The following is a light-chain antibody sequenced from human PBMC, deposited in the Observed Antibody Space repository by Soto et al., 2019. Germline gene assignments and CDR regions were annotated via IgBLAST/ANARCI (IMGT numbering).Light chain of an antibody. CDR3: QQRSNWPPVIT. CDR2: DAS. Sequence: EIVLTQSPATLALSPGERATLSCRASQSFSSYLAWYQQKPGQAPRLLIYDASKRATGIPARFSGRGSETDFTHTISSPEPEDFAVYYCQQRSNWPPVITFGQGTRRE. J-gene: IGKJ5*01. V-gene: IGKV3-11*01. CDR1: QSFSSY.